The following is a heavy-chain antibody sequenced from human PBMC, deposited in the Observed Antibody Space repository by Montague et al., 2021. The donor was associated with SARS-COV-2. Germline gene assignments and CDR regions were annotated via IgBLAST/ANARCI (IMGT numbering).Heavy chain of an antibody. CDR2: IYNGGTT. D-gene: IGHD3-16*01. J-gene: IGHJ4*02. CDR1: GDSIRNSDYS. Sequence: SETLSLTCTVSGDSIRNSDYSWGWVRQPPGKGLEWIGNIYNGGTTFYNPSLKSRVTIFVDTSKNQFSLKLSSVTAADTAVYYCATRTRYPQDDFGIWGQGTLVTVSS. V-gene: IGHV4-39*01. CDR3: ATRTRYPQDDFGI.